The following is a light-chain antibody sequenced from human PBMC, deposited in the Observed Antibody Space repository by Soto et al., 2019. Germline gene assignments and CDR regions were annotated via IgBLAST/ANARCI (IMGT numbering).Light chain of an antibody. J-gene: IGKJ5*01. CDR3: QQRSNWPSIT. Sequence: EVVLTQSPASLSLSPGWRATLSCGASQSVSSYLASYQQKPAQAPRLLIYDASNRAPGIPVRFSGSGFGTDFTLTISSLEAEDSAAYYCQQRSNWPSITFGQGTRLEIK. V-gene: IGKV3-11*01. CDR1: QSVSSY. CDR2: DAS.